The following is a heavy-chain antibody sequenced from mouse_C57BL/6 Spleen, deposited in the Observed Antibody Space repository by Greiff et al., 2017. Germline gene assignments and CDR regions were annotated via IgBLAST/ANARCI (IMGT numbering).Heavy chain of an antibody. J-gene: IGHJ3*01. CDR3: ARRRDGPWFAY. V-gene: IGHV1-69*01. D-gene: IGHD3-1*01. CDR1: GYTFTSYW. CDR2: IDPSDSYT. Sequence: VQLQQPGAELVMPGASVKLSCKASGYTFTSYWMHWVKQRPGQGLEWIGEIDPSDSYTNYNQKFKGKSTLTVDKSSSTAYMQLSSLTSEDSAVYYCARRRDGPWFAYWGQGTLVTVSA.